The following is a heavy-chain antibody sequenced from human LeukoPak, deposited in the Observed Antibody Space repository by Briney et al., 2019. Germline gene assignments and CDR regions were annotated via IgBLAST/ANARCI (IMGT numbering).Heavy chain of an antibody. CDR1: GYTFTSYG. D-gene: IGHD3-22*01. J-gene: IGHJ4*02. CDR3: ARDGITMIVVARMQGDY. Sequence: ASVKVSCKASGYTFTSYGISWVRQAPGQGLEWMGWISAYNGNTNYAQKLQGRVIMTTDTSTSTAYMELRSLRSDDTAVYYCARDGITMIVVARMQGDYWGQGTLVTVSS. CDR2: ISAYNGNT. V-gene: IGHV1-18*01.